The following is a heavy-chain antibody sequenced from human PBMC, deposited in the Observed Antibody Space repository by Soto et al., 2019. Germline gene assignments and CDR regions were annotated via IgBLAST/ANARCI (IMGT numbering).Heavy chain of an antibody. CDR1: GGSISSGGYY. Sequence: QVQLQESGPGLVKPSQTLSLTCTVSGGSISSGGYYWSWIRQHPGKGLEWIGYIYYSGSTYYNPSRKSRVTISVNTSKNQFPLKLSSVTAADTAVYYCARWDCSGGSCYKIDYWGQGTLVTVSS. J-gene: IGHJ4*02. CDR3: ARWDCSGGSCYKIDY. CDR2: IYYSGST. D-gene: IGHD2-15*01. V-gene: IGHV4-31*03.